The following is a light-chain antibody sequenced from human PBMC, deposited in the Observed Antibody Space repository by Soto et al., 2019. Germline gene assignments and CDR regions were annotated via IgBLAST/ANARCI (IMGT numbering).Light chain of an antibody. V-gene: IGKV1-5*01. Sequence: DIPMTQSPSTLSASVGDRVTITCRASQSISSWLAWYQQKPGKAPKLLIYDASSLESGVPSRFGGSGSGTEFTLTISSLQPDDFATYYCQQYNSYSPWTFGQGTKVEIK. CDR3: QQYNSYSPWT. J-gene: IGKJ1*01. CDR1: QSISSW. CDR2: DAS.